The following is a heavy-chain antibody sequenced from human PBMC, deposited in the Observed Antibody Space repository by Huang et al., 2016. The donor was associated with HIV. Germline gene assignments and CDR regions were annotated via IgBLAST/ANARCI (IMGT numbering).Heavy chain of an antibody. D-gene: IGHD2-2*01. CDR1: GLHFSSYW. V-gene: IGHV3-7*01. J-gene: IGHJ5*02. CDR2: IKQDGSEK. CDR3: ARPST. Sequence: EVQLVESGGGLVQPGGSLRLSCAASGLHFSSYWMSWVRQAQGKGLEWVANIKQDGSEKYYVDSVKGRFTISRDNAKNSLYLQMNSLRAEDTAVYYCARPSTWGQGTLVTVSS.